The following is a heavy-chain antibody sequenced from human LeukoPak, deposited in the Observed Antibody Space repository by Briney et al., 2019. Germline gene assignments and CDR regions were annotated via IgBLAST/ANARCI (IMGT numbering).Heavy chain of an antibody. J-gene: IGHJ4*02. V-gene: IGHV3-23*01. CDR1: GFTFSSYA. Sequence: GGSLRLSCATSGFTFSSYAMSWVRQAPGKGLEWVSAIKDNGGSTVYADSLKGGFTISRDNYKNTLYLQMNSLRAEDTAVYFCARDMGRAWYGPPDYWGQGTLVTVSS. CDR3: ARDMGRAWYGPPDY. D-gene: IGHD6-13*01. CDR2: IKDNGGST.